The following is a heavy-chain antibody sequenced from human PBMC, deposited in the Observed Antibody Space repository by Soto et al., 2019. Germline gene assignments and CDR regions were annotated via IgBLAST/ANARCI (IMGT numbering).Heavy chain of an antibody. D-gene: IGHD6-13*01. CDR2: IYYSGST. J-gene: IGHJ6*02. CDR3: ARDPSIAYFYGMDV. V-gene: IGHV4-31*03. CDR1: GGSISSGGYY. Sequence: QVQLQESGPGLVKPSQTLSLTCSVSGGSISSGGYYWNWIRQHPGKGLEWIGYIYYSGSTNYNPSLKSRVTISVDTSKNQFSLKLNSVTAADTAVYYCARDPSIAYFYGMDVWGQGTTVTVSS.